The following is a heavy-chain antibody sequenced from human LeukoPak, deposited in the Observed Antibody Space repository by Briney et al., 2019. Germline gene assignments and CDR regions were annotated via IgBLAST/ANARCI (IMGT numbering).Heavy chain of an antibody. J-gene: IGHJ3*02. CDR3: ARGELPERFLEWLLSEWDDAFDI. CDR2: ISAYNGNT. CDR1: GYTFTSYG. D-gene: IGHD3-3*01. Sequence: GASVKVSCTASGYTFTSYGISWVRQAPGQGLEWMGWISAYNGNTNYAQKLQGRVTMTTDTSTSTAYMGLRSLRSDDTAVYYCARGELPERFLEWLLSEWDDAFDIWGQGTMVTVSS. V-gene: IGHV1-18*01.